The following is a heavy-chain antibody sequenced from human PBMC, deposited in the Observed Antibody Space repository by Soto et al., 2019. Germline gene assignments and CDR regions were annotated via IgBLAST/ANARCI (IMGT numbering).Heavy chain of an antibody. CDR3: AREVSSSGYYYYYYGMDV. J-gene: IGHJ6*02. D-gene: IGHD3-22*01. CDR2: INPSGGST. CDR1: GYTFTSYY. V-gene: IGHV1-46*01. Sequence: APVKVSCKASGYTFTSYYMHWVRQAPGQGLEWMGIINPSGGSTSYAQKFQGRVTMTRDTSTSTVYMELSSLRSEDTAVYYCAREVSSSGYYYYYYGMDVWGQGTTVTVSS.